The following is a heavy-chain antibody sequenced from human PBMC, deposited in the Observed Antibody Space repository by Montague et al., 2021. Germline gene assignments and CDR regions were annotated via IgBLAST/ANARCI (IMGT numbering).Heavy chain of an antibody. D-gene: IGHD3-3*01. CDR2: INGNSINI. V-gene: IGHV3-9*01. CDR3: VKDTRDYYPDF. CDR1: GFIFNNYV. J-gene: IGHJ4*02. Sequence: SLRISWAASGFIFNNYVMNWVRQAPGKGLEWVSGINGNSINIDYADSVKGRFTISRDNAKNSLYLQMNSLRAEDTAFYYCVKDTRDYYPDFWGQGILVTVSS.